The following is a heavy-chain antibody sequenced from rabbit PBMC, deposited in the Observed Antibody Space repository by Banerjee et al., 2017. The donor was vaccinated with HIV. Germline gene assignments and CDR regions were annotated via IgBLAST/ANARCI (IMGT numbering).Heavy chain of an antibody. CDR1: GFDLSSYYY. CDR3: ARLGYDDYGDMDWLDL. Sequence: QQQLEESGGGLVKPGGTLTLTCKASGFDLSSYYYMCWVRQAPGKGLEWIGCIYTGNSGYIYYASWAKGRFTISKTSSTTVTLQMTSLTAADTATYFCARLGYDDYGDMDWLDLWGPGTLVTVS. J-gene: IGHJ5*01. D-gene: IGHD2-1*01. V-gene: IGHV1S45*01. CDR2: IYTGNSGYI.